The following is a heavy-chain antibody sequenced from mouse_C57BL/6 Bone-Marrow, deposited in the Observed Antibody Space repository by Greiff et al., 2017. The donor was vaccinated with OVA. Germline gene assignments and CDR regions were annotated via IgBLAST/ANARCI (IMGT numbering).Heavy chain of an antibody. J-gene: IGHJ1*03. CDR3: ASLLWYFDV. CDR2: IRNKANGYTT. CDR1: GFTFTDYY. Sequence: EVKVVESGGGLVQPGGSLSLSCAASGFTFTDYYMSWVRQPPGKALEWLGFIRNKANGYTTEYSASVKGRFTISRDNSQSILYLQMNALGAEDSATYYCASLLWYFDVWGTGTTVTVSS. V-gene: IGHV7-3*01.